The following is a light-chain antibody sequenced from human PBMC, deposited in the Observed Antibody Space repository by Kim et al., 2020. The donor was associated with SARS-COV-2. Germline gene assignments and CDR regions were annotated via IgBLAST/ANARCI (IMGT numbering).Light chain of an antibody. CDR3: SSYTSSTLVV. CDR1: SIDVGGYKY. CDR2: DVS. J-gene: IGLJ3*02. V-gene: IGLV2-14*04. Sequence: GQSITLSCTGSSIDVGGYKYVSWYQQHPGKAPKLIIYDVSDRPSGVSNRFSGSKSGNTASLTISGLEAEDEADYYCSSYTSSTLVVFGAGTQLTVL.